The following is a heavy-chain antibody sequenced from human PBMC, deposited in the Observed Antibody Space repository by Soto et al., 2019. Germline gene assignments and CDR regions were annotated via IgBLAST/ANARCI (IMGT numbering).Heavy chain of an antibody. CDR3: ARPRYDGSGTPFDH. CDR1: GASISSNYYD. D-gene: IGHD3-22*01. CDR2: ISYSGST. Sequence: SETLSLTCTVFGASISSNYYDWSWIRQHPGTGLEWIGHISYSGSTYYNTSLKSRVTISVDTSRNQFSLIVNSVTAADTAVYYCARPRYDGSGTPFDHWGQGTLVTVSS. J-gene: IGHJ4*02. V-gene: IGHV4-31*03.